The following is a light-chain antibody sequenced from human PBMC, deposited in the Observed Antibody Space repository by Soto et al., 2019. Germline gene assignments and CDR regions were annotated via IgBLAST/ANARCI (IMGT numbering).Light chain of an antibody. CDR1: QSVSSY. Sequence: EIVLTQSPATLSLSPGERATLSCRASQSVSSYLAWYQQKPGQAPRLLIYDASNRATGIPARFSGSGSGTEFNLTISSLEPEDFVVYYCQQRSNWPGLTFGGGTKVEIK. J-gene: IGKJ4*01. V-gene: IGKV3-11*01. CDR2: DAS. CDR3: QQRSNWPGLT.